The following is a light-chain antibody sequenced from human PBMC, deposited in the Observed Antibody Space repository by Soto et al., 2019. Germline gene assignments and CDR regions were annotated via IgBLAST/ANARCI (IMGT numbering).Light chain of an antibody. Sequence: QSVLTQPASVSGSPGQSITISCTGTSSEVGGYNYVSWYQQHPGKAPKLMIYDVSNRPSGVSNRFSGSQSGNTASLTISGLQAEDEADYYCSSYTSSSTLVVFGGGTKLTVL. CDR1: SSEVGGYNY. V-gene: IGLV2-14*01. J-gene: IGLJ2*01. CDR2: DVS. CDR3: SSYTSSSTLVV.